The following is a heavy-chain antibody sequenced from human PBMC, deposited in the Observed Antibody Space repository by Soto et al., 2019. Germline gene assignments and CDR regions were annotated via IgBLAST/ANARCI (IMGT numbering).Heavy chain of an antibody. Sequence: PSETLSLTCTVSGGSISSYYWSWIRQPPGKGLEWIGYIYYSGSTNYNPSLKSRVTISVDTSKNQFSLKLSSVTAADTAVYYCARGMGYDSSGYYYGYWGQGTRGTVSS. J-gene: IGHJ4*02. CDR2: IYYSGST. CDR1: GGSISSYY. CDR3: ARGMGYDSSGYYYGY. D-gene: IGHD3-22*01. V-gene: IGHV4-59*01.